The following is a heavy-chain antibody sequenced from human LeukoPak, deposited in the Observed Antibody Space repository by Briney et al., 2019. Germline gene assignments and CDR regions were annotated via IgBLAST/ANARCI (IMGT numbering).Heavy chain of an antibody. CDR3: ARASGDIVETATMGSY. CDR1: GFTFSSYS. Sequence: PGGSLRLSCAASGFTFSSYSMNWVRQAPGKGLEWASSISSSSSSIYYADSVKGRFTISRDNAKNSLYLQMNSLRAEDTAVYYCARASGDIVETATMGSYWGQGTLVTVSS. CDR2: ISSSSSSI. D-gene: IGHD5-18*01. J-gene: IGHJ4*02. V-gene: IGHV3-21*01.